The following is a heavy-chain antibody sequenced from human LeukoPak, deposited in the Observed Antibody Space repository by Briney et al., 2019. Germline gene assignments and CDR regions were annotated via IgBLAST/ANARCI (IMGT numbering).Heavy chain of an antibody. CDR2: INSDGSWT. V-gene: IGHV3-74*01. D-gene: IGHD2/OR15-2a*01. Sequence: PGGSLRLSCAASGSYWMHWVRQAPGKGLVWVSHINSDGSWTSYADSVKGRFTISKDNARNTVYLQMNNLRAEDTAVYYCVSFYETYWGRGTLVTVSS. CDR1: GSYW. CDR3: VSFYETY. J-gene: IGHJ4*02.